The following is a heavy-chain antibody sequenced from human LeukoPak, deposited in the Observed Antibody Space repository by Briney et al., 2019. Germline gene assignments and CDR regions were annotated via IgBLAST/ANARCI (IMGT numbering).Heavy chain of an antibody. V-gene: IGHV1-2*02. CDR2: INPNSGGT. D-gene: IGHD5-24*01. CDR1: GYTFTGYY. CDR3: ARSRDGYNYRGMDV. J-gene: IGHJ6*02. Sequence: ASVKVSCKASGYTFTGYYMHWVRQAPGQGLEWMGWINPNSGGTNYAQKFQGRVTMTRDTSISTAYMELSRLRSDDTAVYYCARSRDGYNYRGMDVWGQGTTVTVSS.